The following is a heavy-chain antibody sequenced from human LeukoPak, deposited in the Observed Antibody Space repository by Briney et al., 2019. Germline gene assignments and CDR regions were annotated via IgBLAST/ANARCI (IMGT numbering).Heavy chain of an antibody. J-gene: IGHJ3*02. D-gene: IGHD3-10*01. CDR3: ARDRGSGCYYTHDAFDI. Sequence: SETLSLTCTVSGGSISSYYWSWIRQPAGKGLEWIGRIYTSGSTNYNPSLKSRVTMSVDTSKNQFSLKLSSVTAADTAVYYCARDRGSGCYYTHDAFDIWGQGTMVTVSS. CDR1: GGSISSYY. V-gene: IGHV4-4*07. CDR2: IYTSGST.